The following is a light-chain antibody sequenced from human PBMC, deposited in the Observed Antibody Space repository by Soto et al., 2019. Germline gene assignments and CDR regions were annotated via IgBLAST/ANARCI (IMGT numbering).Light chain of an antibody. V-gene: IGLV2-23*02. J-gene: IGLJ1*01. Sequence: QSALTQPAYVSGSPGQSITISCTGTSIDVGSYNLVSLYQQHTGKAPKLLIFEVTKRPSGVSNRFSGSKSDNTASLTISGLQAEDAADYYCCSYAGTGTFYVFGTGTKVTVL. CDR3: CSYAGTGTFYV. CDR2: EVT. CDR1: SIDVGSYNL.